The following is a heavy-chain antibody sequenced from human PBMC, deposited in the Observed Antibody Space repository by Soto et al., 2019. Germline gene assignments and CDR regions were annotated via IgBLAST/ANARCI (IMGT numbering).Heavy chain of an antibody. CDR3: ARVYGSGSYIAFDI. V-gene: IGHV1-18*01. CDR1: GYIFTQYG. Sequence: QVQLVQSGAEGKKPGASVKVSCKASGYIFTQYGISWVRQAPGQGLAWMGWISAFNGNTKYVENFQDRVTMTTDTSTNTSYMELRSLRSDDTAMYYCARVYGSGSYIAFDIWGQGTMVTVSS. CDR2: ISAFNGNT. D-gene: IGHD3-10*01. J-gene: IGHJ3*02.